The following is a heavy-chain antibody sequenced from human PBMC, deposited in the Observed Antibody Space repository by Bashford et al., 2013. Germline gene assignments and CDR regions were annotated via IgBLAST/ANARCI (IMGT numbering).Heavy chain of an antibody. J-gene: IGHJ6*02. Sequence: VRQGVQGRGLEWVANIKQDGSEKYYVDSVKGRFTISRDNAKNSLFLQMNSLRAEDTAVYYCARASKSIGGVISHYYGMDVWGQGTTVTVSS. V-gene: IGHV3-7*01. D-gene: IGHD3-16*01. CDR3: ARASKSIGGVISHYYGMDV. CDR2: IKQDGSEK.